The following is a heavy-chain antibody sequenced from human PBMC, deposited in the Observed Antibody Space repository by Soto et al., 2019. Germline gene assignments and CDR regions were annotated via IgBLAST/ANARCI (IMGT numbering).Heavy chain of an antibody. CDR3: ARDRQSTPWYAADY. V-gene: IGHV3-21*01. Sequence: GGSLRLSCEGSGFTFSSYSMNWVRQAPGKGLEWVSSISGSGGYIYYADSVKGRFTISRDNAKNSLYLQMTSLRDEDTALYYCARDRQSTPWYAADYPGPGSLVTVSS. D-gene: IGHD6-13*01. CDR1: GFTFSSYS. CDR2: ISGSGGYI. J-gene: IGHJ4*02.